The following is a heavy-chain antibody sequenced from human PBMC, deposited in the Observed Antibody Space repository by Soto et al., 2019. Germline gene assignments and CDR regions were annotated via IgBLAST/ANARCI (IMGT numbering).Heavy chain of an antibody. CDR2: INAGNGNT. Sequence: QVQLVQSGAEVKKPGASVKVSCKASGYTFTSYAMHWVRQAPGQRLEWMGWINAGNGNTKYSQKFQGRVTITRDTSASTAYMELSSLRSEDTAVYYCARDSLDYCSGGSCVTYGMDVWGQGTTVTVSS. CDR3: ARDSLDYCSGGSCVTYGMDV. D-gene: IGHD2-15*01. V-gene: IGHV1-3*01. CDR1: GYTFTSYA. J-gene: IGHJ6*02.